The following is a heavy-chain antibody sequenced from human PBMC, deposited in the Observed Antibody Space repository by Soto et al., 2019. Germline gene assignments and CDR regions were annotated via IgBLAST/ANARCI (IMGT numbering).Heavy chain of an antibody. V-gene: IGHV1-18*01. J-gene: IGHJ4*02. D-gene: IGHD6-13*01. CDR1: GYTFTSYG. Sequence: ASVKVSCKASGYTFTSYGISWVRQAPGQGLEWMGWISAYNGNTNYAQKLQGRVTMTTDTSTSTAYMELRSLRSEDTAVYYCARAPPRQSIAAAGDYWGQGTLVTVSS. CDR3: ARAPPRQSIAAAGDY. CDR2: ISAYNGNT.